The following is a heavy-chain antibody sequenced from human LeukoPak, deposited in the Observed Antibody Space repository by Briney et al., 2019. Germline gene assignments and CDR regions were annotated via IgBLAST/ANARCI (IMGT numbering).Heavy chain of an antibody. D-gene: IGHD3-22*01. V-gene: IGHV3-66*01. CDR3: ARSGYYYDSSGSSS. CDR2: ISGVGST. Sequence: GSLRLSCAASGFTVSNNYMSWVRQAPGKGLEWVSSISGVGSTSYADSVKGRFTISRDNSRTTLYLQMDSLTPEDTAVYYCARSGYYYDSSGSSSWGQGTLVTVSS. CDR1: GFTVSNNY. J-gene: IGHJ5*02.